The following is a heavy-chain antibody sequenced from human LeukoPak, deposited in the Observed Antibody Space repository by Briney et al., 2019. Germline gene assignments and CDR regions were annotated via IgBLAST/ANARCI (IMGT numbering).Heavy chain of an antibody. Sequence: PGGSLRLSCAASGFTFSSYEMNWVRQAPRKGLEWVSYISSSGSTLYYADSVKGRFTISRDNAKNSLYLQMNSLRAEDTALYYCARIYSSGSRYYFDYWGQGTLVTVSS. CDR1: GFTFSSYE. V-gene: IGHV3-48*03. CDR3: ARIYSSGSRYYFDY. CDR2: ISSSGSTL. J-gene: IGHJ4*02. D-gene: IGHD6-19*01.